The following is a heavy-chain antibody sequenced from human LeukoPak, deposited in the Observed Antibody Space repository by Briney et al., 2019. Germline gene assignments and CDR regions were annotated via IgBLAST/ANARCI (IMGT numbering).Heavy chain of an antibody. V-gene: IGHV3-66*01. J-gene: IGHJ4*02. CDR3: ARDPMESGYYDY. Sequence: GGSLRLSCAASGFTFSSYAMSWVRQAPGKGLEWVSVIYSGGTTYYADSVKGRFTISKDNSKNTLYLQMNSLRAEDTAVYYCARDPMESGYYDYWGQGTLVTVSS. CDR2: IYSGGTT. CDR1: GFTFSSYA. D-gene: IGHD3-22*01.